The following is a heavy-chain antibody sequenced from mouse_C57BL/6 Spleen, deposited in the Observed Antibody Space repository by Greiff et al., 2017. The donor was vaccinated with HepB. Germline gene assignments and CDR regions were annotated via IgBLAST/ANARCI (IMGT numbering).Heavy chain of an antibody. Sequence: QVQLQQSGAELVRPGASVTLSCKASGYTFTDYEMHWVKQTPVHGLEWIGAIDPETGGTAYNQKFKGKAILTADKSSSTAYMELRSLTSEDSAVYYCTRCGSSYYAMDYWGQGTSVTVSS. CDR2: IDPETGGT. J-gene: IGHJ4*01. V-gene: IGHV1-15*01. CDR1: GYTFTDYE. D-gene: IGHD1-1*01. CDR3: TRCGSSYYAMDY.